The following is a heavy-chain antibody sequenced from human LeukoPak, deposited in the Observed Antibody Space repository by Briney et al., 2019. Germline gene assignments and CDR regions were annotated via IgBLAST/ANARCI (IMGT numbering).Heavy chain of an antibody. J-gene: IGHJ6*02. CDR3: ARGYDIDV. CDR1: GVSISNYY. V-gene: IGHV4-59*01. Sequence: SETLSLTCTVSGVSISNYYWSWIRQPPGKALEWIGYIYYTGTTKYNPSLKSRATISLDTSKNQFSLKLTSVTAADTALFFCARGYDIDVWGQGTTVTVSS. CDR2: IYYTGTT.